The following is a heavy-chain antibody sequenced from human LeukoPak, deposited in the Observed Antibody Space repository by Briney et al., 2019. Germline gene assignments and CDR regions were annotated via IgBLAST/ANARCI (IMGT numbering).Heavy chain of an antibody. CDR2: ITSNGGRT. Sequence: GGSLRLSCAASGFIFSDYDVHWVRQAPGKGLEFVSAITSNGGRTFYANSVKGRFTISRDNSKNALYLQMDSLRADDMAVYYCARGAASGGYDYWGQGALVTASS. CDR3: ARGAASGGYDY. D-gene: IGHD3-10*01. CDR1: GFIFSDYD. V-gene: IGHV3-64*01. J-gene: IGHJ4*02.